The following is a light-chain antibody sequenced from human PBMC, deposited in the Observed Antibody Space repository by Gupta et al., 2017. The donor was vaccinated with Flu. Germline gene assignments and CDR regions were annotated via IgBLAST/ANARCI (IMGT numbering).Light chain of an antibody. J-gene: IGKJ4*01. Sequence: PASLSASIGDRVTISWRASQDVSDFLAWYQQRPGRAPRLLIYATSTWHSGVPSRFSGSGSGTDFTLIISGLQSEDFATYYCHQDASWPRTFGRGTKVDIK. CDR2: ATS. V-gene: IGKV1-8*01. CDR1: QDVSDF. CDR3: HQDASWPRT.